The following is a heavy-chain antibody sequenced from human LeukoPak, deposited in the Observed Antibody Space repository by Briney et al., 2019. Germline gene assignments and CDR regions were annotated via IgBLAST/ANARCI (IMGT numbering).Heavy chain of an antibody. CDR1: GFTFSNYW. J-gene: IGHJ4*02. CDR3: ATYTQYFGAPGTDY. Sequence: GGSLRLSCTVSGFTFSNYWMRWVRQAPGKGLEWVASIDKDGSEKRCVDSAKGRFTISRDNTKNSVYLQMTSLGAEDTAVYYCATYTQYFGAPGTDYWGQGTLVTVSS. CDR2: IDKDGSEK. D-gene: IGHD3-10*01. V-gene: IGHV3-7*01.